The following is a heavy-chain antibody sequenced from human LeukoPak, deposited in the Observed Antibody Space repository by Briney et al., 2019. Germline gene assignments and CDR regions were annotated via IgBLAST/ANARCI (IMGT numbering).Heavy chain of an antibody. J-gene: IGHJ5*02. V-gene: IGHV5-51*01. CDR2: IYPGESI. CDR1: GYSFTNYW. D-gene: IGHD5-12*01. Sequence: GESLKISCRGSGYSFTNYWIGWVRQMPGKGLEWMGFIYPGESIRYSPSFQGQVTISADRSITTAYLQWSSLKASDTAMYYCARHVTTVATSWFDPWGQGTLVTVSS. CDR3: ARHVTTVATSWFDP.